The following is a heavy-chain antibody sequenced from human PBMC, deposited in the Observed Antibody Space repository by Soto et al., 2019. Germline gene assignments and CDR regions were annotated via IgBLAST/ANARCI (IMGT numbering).Heavy chain of an antibody. Sequence: QLQLQESGSGLVKPSQTLSLTCAVSGGSISSGGYSWSWIRQPPGKGLEWIGYIYHSGSTYYNPSLERRVTIALDRSKIQFSLKLSSVTAADTVVYYCAGGPPFGYWGQGTLVTVSS. D-gene: IGHD3-10*01. J-gene: IGHJ4*02. CDR1: GGSISSGGYS. CDR3: AGGPPFGY. V-gene: IGHV4-30-2*01. CDR2: IYHSGST.